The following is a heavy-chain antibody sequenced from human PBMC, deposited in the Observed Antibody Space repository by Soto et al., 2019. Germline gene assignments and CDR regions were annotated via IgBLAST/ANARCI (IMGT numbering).Heavy chain of an antibody. V-gene: IGHV4-59*08. CDR1: GGTISSWY. D-gene: IGHD6-6*01. CDR3: ARGSSIAAHGYYYYGMDV. J-gene: IGHJ6*02. CDR2: IYYSGST. Sequence: PSESLSLNCTVSGGTISSWYWSWIRQPTGKGLEWIGYIYYSGSTNCNPSLKSRVTISVDTSKNQFSLKLSSVTAADTAVYYCARGSSIAAHGYYYYGMDVWGQGTTVT.